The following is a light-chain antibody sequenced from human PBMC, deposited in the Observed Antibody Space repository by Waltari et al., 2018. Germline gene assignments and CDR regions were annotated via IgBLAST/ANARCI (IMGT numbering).Light chain of an antibody. V-gene: IGKV1-9*01. CDR2: ASS. CDR1: QDISNF. J-gene: IGKJ4*01. Sequence: DIQLTQSPSFLSASVGDRVTITCRASQDISNFLAWYQQKPGQAPQLLIYASSTLQSGVPSRFGGSGSGTEFTLTISSLQPEEFATYYCQQLKDSPPTFGGGTKVEIK. CDR3: QQLKDSPPT.